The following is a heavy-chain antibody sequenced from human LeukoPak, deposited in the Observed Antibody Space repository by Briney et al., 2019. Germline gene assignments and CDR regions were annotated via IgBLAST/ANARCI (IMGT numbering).Heavy chain of an antibody. D-gene: IGHD6-19*01. CDR1: GGSISSYY. J-gene: IGHJ5*02. Sequence: PSETLSLTCTVSGGSISSYYWSWIRQPPGKGLEWIGYIYYSGSTNYNPSHKSRVTISVDTSKNQFSLKLSSVTAADTAVYYCARIAVAGSNWFDPWGQGTLVTVSS. CDR3: ARIAVAGSNWFDP. CDR2: IYYSGST. V-gene: IGHV4-59*01.